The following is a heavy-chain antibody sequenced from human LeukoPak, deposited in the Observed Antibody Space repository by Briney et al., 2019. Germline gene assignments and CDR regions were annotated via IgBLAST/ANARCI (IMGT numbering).Heavy chain of an antibody. CDR3: ARDSPRTGDYPYYFDY. CDR1: GGSNSSYY. J-gene: IGHJ4*02. D-gene: IGHD4-17*01. Sequence: PSETPSLTCTVSGGSNSSYYWSWIRQPPGKGLEWIGYIYYSGSTNYNPSLKSRVTISVDTSKNQFSLKLSSVTAADTAVYYCARDSPRTGDYPYYFDYWGQGTLVTVSS. V-gene: IGHV4-59*01. CDR2: IYYSGST.